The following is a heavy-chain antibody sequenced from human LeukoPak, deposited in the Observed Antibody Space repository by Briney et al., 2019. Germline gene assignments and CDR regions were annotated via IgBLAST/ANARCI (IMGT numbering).Heavy chain of an antibody. CDR3: ARELREAAVSTSYYYYYMDV. V-gene: IGHV3-7*03. J-gene: IGHJ6*03. CDR1: GFTFSSYW. Sequence: GGSLRLSCAASGFTFSSYWMSWVRQAPGKGLEWVANIKQDGSEKYYVDSVKGRFTISRDNAKNSLYLQMNSLRAEDAAVYYCARELREAAVSTSYYYYYMDVWGKGTTVTVSS. D-gene: IGHD6-13*01. CDR2: IKQDGSEK.